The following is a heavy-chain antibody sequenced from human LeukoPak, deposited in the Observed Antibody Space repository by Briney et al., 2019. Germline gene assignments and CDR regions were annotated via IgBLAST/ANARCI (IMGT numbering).Heavy chain of an antibody. D-gene: IGHD3-22*01. Sequence: GGSLRLSCAASGFTFSSYAMSWVRQAPGKGLEWVSAIGGSGGSTYYADSVKGRFTVSRDNSKNTLYLQMNSLRAEDTAVYYCAKGKYYYDSSGYSDYWGQGTLVTVSS. CDR2: IGGSGGST. CDR1: GFTFSSYA. V-gene: IGHV3-23*01. J-gene: IGHJ4*02. CDR3: AKGKYYYDSSGYSDY.